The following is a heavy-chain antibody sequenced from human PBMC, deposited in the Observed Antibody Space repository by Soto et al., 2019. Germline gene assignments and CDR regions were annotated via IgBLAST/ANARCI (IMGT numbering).Heavy chain of an antibody. V-gene: IGHV3-23*01. Sequence: EVQLLESGGGLVQPGGSLRLSCAASGFTFKNYAMTWVRQAPGKGMEWVSSIGGSGSSAHYADSGKGRFTVSRDDSKNTLYLQMSGLRVDDTALYYCAKDAVPYNGEWDWFDLWGQGTLVTVSS. CDR3: AKDAVPYNGEWDWFDL. J-gene: IGHJ5*02. CDR1: GFTFKNYA. CDR2: IGGSGSSA. D-gene: IGHD3-10*01.